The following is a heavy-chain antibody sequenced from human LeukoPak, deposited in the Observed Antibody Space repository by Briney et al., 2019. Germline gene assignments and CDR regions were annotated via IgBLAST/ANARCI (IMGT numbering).Heavy chain of an antibody. CDR2: ISSSSSII. V-gene: IGHV3-48*04. Sequence: PGGSLRLSCAASGFTFSSYNMNWVRQAPGKGLEWVSYISSSSSIIYYADSVKGRFTISRDNAKNSLYLQMNSLRAEDTAVYYCARDGQEYGGYIDYWGQGTLVTVSS. D-gene: IGHD2/OR15-2a*01. CDR1: GFTFSSYN. J-gene: IGHJ4*02. CDR3: ARDGQEYGGYIDY.